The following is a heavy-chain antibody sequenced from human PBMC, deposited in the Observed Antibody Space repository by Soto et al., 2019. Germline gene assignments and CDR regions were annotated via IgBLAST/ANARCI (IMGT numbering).Heavy chain of an antibody. CDR1: GCRFTNYC. Sequence: PGESLKISCNGSGCRFTNYCISWIRQMHGKGLEWMGRIDPSDSYTNYSPSFQGHVTISADKSISTAYLQWSSLKASDTAMYYCASSPRGYCSSTSCRELGNYYGMDVWGQGTTVT. CDR2: IDPSDSYT. J-gene: IGHJ6*02. V-gene: IGHV5-10-1*01. D-gene: IGHD2-2*01. CDR3: ASSPRGYCSSTSCRELGNYYGMDV.